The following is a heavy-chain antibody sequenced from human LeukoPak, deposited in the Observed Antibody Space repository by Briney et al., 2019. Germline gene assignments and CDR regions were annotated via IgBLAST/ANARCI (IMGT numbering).Heavy chain of an antibody. V-gene: IGHV3-20*04. Sequence: GGSLRLSCAASGFTFGNYGMSLVRQGPGKGLEWVSGVTWNGAYRDYADSVKGRFTISRDNAKNSLYLEMSSLRAEDTALYYCARREVTGTIYYFDYWGQGTLVTVSS. CDR3: ARREVTGTIYYFDY. CDR1: GFTFGNYG. D-gene: IGHD6-19*01. CDR2: VTWNGAYR. J-gene: IGHJ4*02.